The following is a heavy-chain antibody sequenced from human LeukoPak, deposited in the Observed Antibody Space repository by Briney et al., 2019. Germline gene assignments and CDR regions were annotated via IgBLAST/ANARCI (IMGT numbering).Heavy chain of an antibody. CDR2: IYPRDGST. Sequence: ASVKVSCKASGYSFTSNHIHWVRQAPGQGLEWMGMIYPRDGSTSYAQKFQGRVTVTGDTSTSTVHMELSGLRSDDTAVYYCARDRGKYSSGWFGHRFDPWGQGTLVTVSS. CDR3: ARDRGKYSSGWFGHRFDP. J-gene: IGHJ5*02. CDR1: GYSFTSNH. D-gene: IGHD6-19*01. V-gene: IGHV1-46*01.